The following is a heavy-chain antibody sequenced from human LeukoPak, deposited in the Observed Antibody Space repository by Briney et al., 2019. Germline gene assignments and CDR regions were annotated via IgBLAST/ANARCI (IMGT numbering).Heavy chain of an antibody. V-gene: IGHV4-39*01. Sequence: SETLSLTCTVSGGSIRSSYYCWGWIRQPPGKGLEWIGSIYDSGSTYYNPSLKSRVTISVDTSKNQFSLKLNSVTAADMAVYYCARHYGPWGQGTLVTVSS. D-gene: IGHD3-10*01. CDR2: IYDSGST. CDR3: ARHYGP. J-gene: IGHJ5*02. CDR1: GGSIRSSYYC.